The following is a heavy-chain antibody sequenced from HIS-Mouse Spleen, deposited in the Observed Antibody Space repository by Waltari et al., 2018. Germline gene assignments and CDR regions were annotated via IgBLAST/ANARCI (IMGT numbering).Heavy chain of an antibody. J-gene: IGHJ2*01. CDR3: AREIPYSSSWYDWYFDL. D-gene: IGHD6-13*01. Sequence: QLQLQESGPGLVKPSETLSLTCTVSGGSISSSSYYWGWSRQPPGRGLEWIGSMYYSGSTDHNPALKSRVTISVDTSKNQFALKLSSVTAADTAVYYCAREIPYSSSWYDWYFDLWGRGTLVTVSS. CDR2: MYYSGST. V-gene: IGHV4-39*07. CDR1: GGSISSSSYY.